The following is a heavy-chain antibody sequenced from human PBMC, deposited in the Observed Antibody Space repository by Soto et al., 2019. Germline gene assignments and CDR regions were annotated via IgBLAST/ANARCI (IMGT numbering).Heavy chain of an antibody. Sequence: ASVKVSCTASGYTFTSYAMHWVRQAPGQRLEWMGWINAGNGNTKYSQKFQDRVTITADESTSTAYMQLSSLRSGDTAVYYCARSGGLDRDFNYWGQGSLVTVSS. J-gene: IGHJ4*02. CDR1: GYTFTSYA. CDR2: INAGNGNT. D-gene: IGHD2-15*01. CDR3: ARSGGLDRDFNY. V-gene: IGHV1-3*01.